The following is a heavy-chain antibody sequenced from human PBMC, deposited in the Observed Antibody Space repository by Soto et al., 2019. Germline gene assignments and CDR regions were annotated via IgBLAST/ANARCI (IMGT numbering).Heavy chain of an antibody. CDR3: ARKDSGYADYMDV. D-gene: IGHD5-12*01. J-gene: IGHJ6*03. CDR2: IYYSGGT. CDR1: GGSISRGGYY. Sequence: QVQLQESGPGLVKPSQTLSLTCTVSGGSISRGGYYWGWIRQHPGQGLEWIGYIYYSGGTYYNPAPKSRVTISVDTSENQFSLRLSSVTAADTAVYYCARKDSGYADYMDVWGKGTTVTVSS. V-gene: IGHV4-31*03.